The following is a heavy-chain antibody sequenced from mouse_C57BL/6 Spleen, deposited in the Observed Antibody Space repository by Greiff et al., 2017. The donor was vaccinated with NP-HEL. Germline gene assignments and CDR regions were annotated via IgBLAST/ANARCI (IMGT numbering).Heavy chain of an antibody. D-gene: IGHD1-3*01. J-gene: IGHJ4*01. Sequence: QVQLKQSGAELVKPGASVKISCKASGYAFSSYWMNWVKQRPGKGLEWIGQIYPGDGDTNYNGKFKGKATLTADKSSSTAYMQLSSLTSEDSAVYFCARRRDNYCAMDYWGQGTSVTVSS. CDR2: IYPGDGDT. CDR3: ARRRDNYCAMDY. CDR1: GYAFSSYW. V-gene: IGHV1-80*01.